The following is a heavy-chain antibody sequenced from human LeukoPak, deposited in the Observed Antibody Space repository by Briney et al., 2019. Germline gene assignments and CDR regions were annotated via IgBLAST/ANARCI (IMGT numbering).Heavy chain of an antibody. Sequence: APVKVSCKASGGTFSSYAISWVRQAPGQGLEWMGGIIPIFGTANYAQKFQGRVTITADESTSTAYMGLSSLRSEDTAVYYCASEIDGSGSSYFDYWGQGTLVTVSS. CDR2: IIPIFGTA. J-gene: IGHJ4*02. CDR1: GGTFSSYA. CDR3: ASEIDGSGSSYFDY. V-gene: IGHV1-69*01. D-gene: IGHD3-10*01.